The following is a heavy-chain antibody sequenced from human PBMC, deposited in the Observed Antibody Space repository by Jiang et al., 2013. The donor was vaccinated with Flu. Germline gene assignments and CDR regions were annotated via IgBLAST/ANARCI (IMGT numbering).Heavy chain of an antibody. V-gene: IGHV2-70*04. CDR3: ARALGSGDGQYYFDD. CDR2: IEWDNSK. D-gene: IGHD5-24*01. Sequence: WLARIEWDNSKFYNSSLRTRLTISKDASKNQVTLTMTNMDPIDTATYYCARALGSGDGQYYFDDWGQGTLVTVSS. J-gene: IGHJ4*02.